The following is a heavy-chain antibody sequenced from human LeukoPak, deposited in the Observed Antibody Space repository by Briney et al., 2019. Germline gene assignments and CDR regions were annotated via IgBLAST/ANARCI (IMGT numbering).Heavy chain of an antibody. CDR1: GLTFSSYG. D-gene: IGHD3-22*01. Sequence: GGTLRLSCAASGLTFSSYGMSWVRQAPGKGLEWVSAISGSGGSTYYADSVKGRFTISRDNSKNTLYLQMNSLRAEDTAVYYCAKEYYDSSGYYVGVDYWGQGTLVTVSS. J-gene: IGHJ4*02. CDR2: ISGSGGST. CDR3: AKEYYDSSGYYVGVDY. V-gene: IGHV3-23*01.